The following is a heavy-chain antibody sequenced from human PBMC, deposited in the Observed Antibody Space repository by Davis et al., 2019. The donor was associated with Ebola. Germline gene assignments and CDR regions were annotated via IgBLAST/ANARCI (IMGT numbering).Heavy chain of an antibody. CDR2: IYHSGST. D-gene: IGHD3-16*02. CDR3: ARSSAIMITFGGVIVSDAFDI. CDR1: GGSFSGYY. J-gene: IGHJ3*02. Sequence: SETLSLTCAVYGGSFSGYYWSWIRQPPGKGLEWIGYIYHSGSTYYNPSLKSRVTISVDRSKNQFSLKLSSVTAADTAVYYCARSSAIMITFGGVIVSDAFDIWGQGTMVTVSS. V-gene: IGHV4-34*01.